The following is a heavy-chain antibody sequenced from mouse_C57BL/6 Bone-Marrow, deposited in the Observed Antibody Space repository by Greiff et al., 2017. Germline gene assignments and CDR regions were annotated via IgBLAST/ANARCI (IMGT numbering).Heavy chain of an antibody. CDR3: TYYGSSYWWYFDV. CDR2: IDPENGDT. CDR1: GFNIKDDY. D-gene: IGHD1-1*01. Sequence: VQLQQSGAELVRPGASVKLSCTASGFNIKDDYMHWVKQRPEQGLEWIGWIDPENGDTEYASKFQGKATITADPSSNPAYLQLSSLTSEDTAVYYCTYYGSSYWWYFDVWGTGTTVTVSS. J-gene: IGHJ1*03. V-gene: IGHV14-4*01.